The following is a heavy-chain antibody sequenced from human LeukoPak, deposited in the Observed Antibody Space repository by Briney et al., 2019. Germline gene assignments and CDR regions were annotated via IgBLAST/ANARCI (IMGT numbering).Heavy chain of an antibody. D-gene: IGHD5-18*01. V-gene: IGHV3-48*02. CDR1: GFXFSSYN. J-gene: IGHJ4*02. CDR2: ISGSSTTI. Sequence: GGSLRLSCSASGFXFSSYNINWVRQAPGKGLEWVSYISGSSTTIYYADSVKGRFTISRDNANNSLYLQMNSLRDEDTALYYCAISRGYSYGLDYWGQGTLVTVSS. CDR3: AISRGYSYGLDY.